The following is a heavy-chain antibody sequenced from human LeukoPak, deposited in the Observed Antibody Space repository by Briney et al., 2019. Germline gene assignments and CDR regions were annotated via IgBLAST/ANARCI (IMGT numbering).Heavy chain of an antibody. CDR3: AKGMVRGIINNYFDY. CDR2: IGGSGGST. J-gene: IGHJ4*02. CDR1: GFTFSSYA. D-gene: IGHD3-10*01. V-gene: IGHV3-23*01. Sequence: PGGSLRLSCEVSGFTFSSYAMSWVRQAPGKGLEWVSAIGGSGGSTSYADSVKGRFTISRDNSKNTLYLQMNSLRAEDTAVYFCAKGMVRGIINNYFDYWGQGTLVTVSA.